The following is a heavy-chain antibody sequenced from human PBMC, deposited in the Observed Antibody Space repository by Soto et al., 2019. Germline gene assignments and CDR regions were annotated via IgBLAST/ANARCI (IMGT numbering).Heavy chain of an antibody. V-gene: IGHV3-48*03. J-gene: IGHJ6*02. Sequence: GGSLILSCTASGFTFRVYEMNWVRQAPGKGLGWISYISTNGGTIYYADSVKGRFTISKDIAKNSLYLQMNSLRVEDTAVYYCARVLQQRVPVYYYYGLDVWGQGTTVTVSS. CDR3: ARVLQQRVPVYYYYGLDV. D-gene: IGHD1-1*01. CDR1: GFTFRVYE. CDR2: ISTNGGTI.